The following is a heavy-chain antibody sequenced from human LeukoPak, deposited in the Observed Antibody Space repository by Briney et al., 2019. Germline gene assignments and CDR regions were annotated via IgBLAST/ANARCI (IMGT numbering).Heavy chain of an antibody. J-gene: IGHJ4*02. V-gene: IGHV3-48*03. CDR1: GFTLNTYE. Sequence: GGSLRPPCAAPGFTLNTYEMRWGRQAPGKGPGWVSCVSSSGTTMYHADSVKGRFTISRDNAKNSLYLQMNSLRAEDAAVYYCARRYCSSASCLFDYWGQGTLVTVSS. D-gene: IGHD2-2*01. CDR2: VSSSGTTM. CDR3: ARRYCSSASCLFDY.